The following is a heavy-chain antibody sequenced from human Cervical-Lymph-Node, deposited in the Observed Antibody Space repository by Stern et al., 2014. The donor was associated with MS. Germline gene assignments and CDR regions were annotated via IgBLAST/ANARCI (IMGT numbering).Heavy chain of an antibody. CDR3: TRVQRERRALDHFDP. CDR1: GFSFTTHY. D-gene: IGHD1-1*01. Sequence: VQLVESGAEVKKPGASVNVSCEASGFSFTTHYMHWIRQAPGEGLEWGGMINPNSGTTSYARQFQGRVIMTRDTSTSTIYMELTGLRSEDTALYFCTRVQRERRALDHFDPWGQGTLVTVSS. V-gene: IGHV1-46*03. CDR2: INPNSGTT. J-gene: IGHJ5*02.